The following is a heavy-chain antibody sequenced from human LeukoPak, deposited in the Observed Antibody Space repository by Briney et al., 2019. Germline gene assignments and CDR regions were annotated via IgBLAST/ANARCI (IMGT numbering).Heavy chain of an antibody. CDR1: GDSVSSNSAA. V-gene: IGHV6-1*01. D-gene: IGHD6-19*01. Sequence: SQTLSLTCAISGDSVSSNSAAWNWIRQSPSRGLEWLGRTYYRSKWYNDYAESVKSRITINPETSKNQFSLQLNSVPPEDTAVYYCTRDEQWLVYFDYWGQGTLVTVSS. CDR3: TRDEQWLVYFDY. CDR2: TYYRSKWYN. J-gene: IGHJ4*02.